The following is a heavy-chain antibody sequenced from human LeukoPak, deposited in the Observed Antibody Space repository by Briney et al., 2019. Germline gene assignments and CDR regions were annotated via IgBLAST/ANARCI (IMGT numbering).Heavy chain of an antibody. D-gene: IGHD3-22*01. J-gene: IGHJ3*02. CDR3: AREPRRGGYYDSSGYGDAFDI. CDR1: GYTFTGYY. CDR2: ISAYNGNT. V-gene: IGHV1-18*04. Sequence: ASVKVSCKASGYTFTGYYMHWVRQAPGQGLEWMGWISAYNGNTNYAQKLQGRVTMTTDTSTSTAYMELRSLRSDDTAVYYCAREPRRGGYYDSSGYGDAFDIWGQGTMVTVSS.